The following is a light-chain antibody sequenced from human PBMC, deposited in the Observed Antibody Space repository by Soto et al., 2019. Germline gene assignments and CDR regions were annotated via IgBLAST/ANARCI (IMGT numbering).Light chain of an antibody. Sequence: DIQMTQSPSSLSASVGDRVTITCQASQDISNYLNWYQQKPGKAPKLLIYDASNLETGVPSRFSGSGSWTDFTFTISSLQPEDVATYYCQHYVNLPLTFGQGTRLEIK. CDR1: QDISNY. CDR3: QHYVNLPLT. V-gene: IGKV1-33*01. J-gene: IGKJ5*01. CDR2: DAS.